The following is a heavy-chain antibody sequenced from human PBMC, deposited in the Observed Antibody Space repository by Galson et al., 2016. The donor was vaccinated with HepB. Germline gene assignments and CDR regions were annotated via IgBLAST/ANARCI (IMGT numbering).Heavy chain of an antibody. J-gene: IGHJ5*02. V-gene: IGHV3-49*03. D-gene: IGHD2-2*01. Sequence: SLRLSCAGSGFTFGDFAVSWFRQPLGKGLEWLGFIRSETYGGTTEYAASVKGRLTISRDDSKSISYLQMDSLTTADTAVYYCSRGRGYIAVVPAAQVQRFDPWGQGTLVPVSS. CDR1: GFTFGDFA. CDR3: SRGRGYIAVVPAAQVQRFDP. CDR2: IRSETYGGTT.